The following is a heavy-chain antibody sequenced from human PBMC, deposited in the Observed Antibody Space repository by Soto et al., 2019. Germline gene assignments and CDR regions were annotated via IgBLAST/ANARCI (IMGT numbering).Heavy chain of an antibody. Sequence: QVQLVESGGGVVQPGRSLRLSCAASGFTFSSYGMHWVRQAPGKGLEWVAVIWYDGSNKYYADSVKGRFTISRDNSKNTLYLQINSLRAEDTAVYYCARGMATYSIYCDYGGQGTLVTVSS. J-gene: IGHJ4*02. CDR1: GFTFSSYG. CDR3: ARGMATYSIYCDY. CDR2: IWYDGSNK. D-gene: IGHD5-12*01. V-gene: IGHV3-33*01.